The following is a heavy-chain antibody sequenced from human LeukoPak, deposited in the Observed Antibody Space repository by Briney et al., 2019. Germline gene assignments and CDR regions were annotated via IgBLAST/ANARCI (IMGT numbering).Heavy chain of an antibody. J-gene: IGHJ1*01. CDR2: VSGSGGST. CDR3: AKDGVVAVAECFQH. Sequence: GGSLRLSCAASGFTFISYAMSWVRQAPGKGLEWVSAVSGSGGSTYYADTVKRRFTISRDNSKNTLYLQMNSLRAEDTAVYYCAKDGVVAVAECFQHWGQGTLVTVSS. CDR1: GFTFISYA. D-gene: IGHD5-12*01. V-gene: IGHV3-23*01.